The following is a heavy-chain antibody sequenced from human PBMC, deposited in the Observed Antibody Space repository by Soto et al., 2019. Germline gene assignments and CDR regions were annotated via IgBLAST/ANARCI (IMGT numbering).Heavy chain of an antibody. V-gene: IGHV4-4*02. Sequence: SETLSLTCAVFGGSISSSNWCSCVRQPPGKGLEWIGEIYHSGSTNYNPSLKSRVTISVDKSKNQFSLKLSSVTAADTAVYYCARVLGNDAFDIWGQGTMVTVSS. CDR2: IYHSGST. CDR3: ARVLGNDAFDI. CDR1: GGSISSSNW. J-gene: IGHJ3*02. D-gene: IGHD3-3*02.